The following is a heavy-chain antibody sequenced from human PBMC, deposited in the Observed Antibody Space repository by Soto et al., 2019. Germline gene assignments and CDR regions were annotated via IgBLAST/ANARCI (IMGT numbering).Heavy chain of an antibody. V-gene: IGHV1-46*01. Sequence: QVQLVQSGAEVKEPGASVKVSCKASGYNFASNHMHWVRQIPGQGLEWMGIIHPTDGSTSYAQRFRCRITLTRDAPTNTDYMELRGLTSEDTSVYYCVRDRFGSWTFDYWGQGTLLTVSS. CDR2: IHPTDGST. D-gene: IGHD6-13*01. CDR3: VRDRFGSWTFDY. J-gene: IGHJ4*02. CDR1: GYNFASNH.